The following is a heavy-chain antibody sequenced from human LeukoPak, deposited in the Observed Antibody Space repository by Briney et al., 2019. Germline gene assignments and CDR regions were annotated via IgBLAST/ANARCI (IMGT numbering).Heavy chain of an antibody. D-gene: IGHD2-21*02. Sequence: PSETLSLTCTVSGGSISSTNYYWGWIRQSPGRGLECIGSVYYSGSTYSNPSLKSRVTVSVDTSKNQFSLKLSSVTAADTAVYYCARLAYCGGDCYFNAFDIWGQGTMVTVSS. CDR3: ARLAYCGGDCYFNAFDI. CDR2: VYYSGST. J-gene: IGHJ3*02. CDR1: GGSISSTNYY. V-gene: IGHV4-39*01.